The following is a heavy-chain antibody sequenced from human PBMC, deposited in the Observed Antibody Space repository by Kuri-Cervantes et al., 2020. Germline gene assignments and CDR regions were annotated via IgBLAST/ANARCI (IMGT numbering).Heavy chain of an antibody. D-gene: IGHD3-10*01. Sequence: GESLKISCAASGFTVSSNYMSWVRQAPGKGLEWVSVIYSGGSTYYADSVKGRFTISRDNSKNTLYLQMNSLRAEDTAVYYCAKDFRGVMSYYYYGMDVWGQGTTVTVSS. CDR1: GFTVSSNY. CDR3: AKDFRGVMSYYYYGMDV. J-gene: IGHJ6*02. V-gene: IGHV3-66*01. CDR2: IYSGGST.